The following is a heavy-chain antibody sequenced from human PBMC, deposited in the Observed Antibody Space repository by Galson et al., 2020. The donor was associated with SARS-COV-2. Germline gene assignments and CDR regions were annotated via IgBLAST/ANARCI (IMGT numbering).Heavy chain of an antibody. D-gene: IGHD2-8*01. CDR1: GYSFTNYS. Sequence: GESMKISCKGSGYSFTNYSIGWVRKMPGKGLEWMGIIYPGDSDTTYTPSFQGQVTISSDKSITTAYLQLSSLKASDTAMDYCARRMVGAALVIDFDYWRQGTLVRVSS. CDR2: IYPGDSDT. CDR3: ARRMVGAALVIDFDY. J-gene: IGHJ4*02. V-gene: IGHV5-51*01.